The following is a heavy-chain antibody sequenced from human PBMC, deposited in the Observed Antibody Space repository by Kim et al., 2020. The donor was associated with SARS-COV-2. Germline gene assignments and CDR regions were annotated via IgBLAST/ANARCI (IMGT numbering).Heavy chain of an antibody. CDR2: FDPEDGET. Sequence: ASVKVSCKVSGYTLTELSMHWVRQAPGKGLEWMGGFDPEDGETIYAQKFQGRVTMTEDTSTDTAYMELSSLRSEDTTVYYCATATVVLGATFSDYYYYGMYVWGQGTTCTVSS. V-gene: IGHV1-24*01. J-gene: IGHJ6*02. D-gene: IGHD1-26*01. CDR3: ATATVVLGATFSDYYYYGMYV. CDR1: GYTLTELS.